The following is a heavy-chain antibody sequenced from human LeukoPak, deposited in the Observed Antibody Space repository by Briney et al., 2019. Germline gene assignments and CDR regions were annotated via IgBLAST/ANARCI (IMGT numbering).Heavy chain of an antibody. CDR1: GFTFSSYA. D-gene: IGHD5-18*01. Sequence: GGSLRLSCAASGFTFSSYAMSWVRQAPGKGLEWVSTISGNGGDTYYADSVKGRFTISRDNSKNTLYLQMNSLRAEETAVYYCTDKYSYDYWGQGTLVTVSS. J-gene: IGHJ4*02. CDR3: TDKYSYDY. CDR2: ISGNGGDT. V-gene: IGHV3-23*01.